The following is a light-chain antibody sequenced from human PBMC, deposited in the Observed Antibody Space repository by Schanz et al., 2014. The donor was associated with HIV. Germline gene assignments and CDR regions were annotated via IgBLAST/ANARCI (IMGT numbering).Light chain of an antibody. CDR1: SSDVGNYNY. J-gene: IGLJ3*02. CDR3: GSYTSSNTPWM. Sequence: QSALTQPASVSGSPGQSITISCTGTSSDVGNYNYVSWYQQHPGKAPKLMIYDVSNRPSGVSNRFSGSKSGNTASLTISGLQAEDEADYYCGSYTSSNTPWMFGGGTKVTVL. V-gene: IGLV2-14*03. CDR2: DVS.